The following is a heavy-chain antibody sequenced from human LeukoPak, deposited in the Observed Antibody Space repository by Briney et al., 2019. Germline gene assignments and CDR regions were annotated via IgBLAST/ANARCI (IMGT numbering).Heavy chain of an antibody. D-gene: IGHD3-10*01. CDR2: ISGSGGST. V-gene: IGHV3-23*01. Sequence: PGGSLRPSCAASGFTFSNYAMSWVRQAPGKGLEWVSDISGSGGSTYYADSVKGRFTISRDKSKNTLYLQMNSMRAEDTAVYYCAKAHLRFVYYFDYWGQGTLVTVSS. J-gene: IGHJ4*02. CDR3: AKAHLRFVYYFDY. CDR1: GFTFSNYA.